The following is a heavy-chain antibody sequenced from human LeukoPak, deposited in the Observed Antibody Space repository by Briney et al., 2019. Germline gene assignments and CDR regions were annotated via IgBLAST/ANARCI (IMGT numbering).Heavy chain of an antibody. Sequence: PGGSLRLSCAASEFTFSSYAMHWVRQVPGRGLEWVSRINGDESSTNYADSVKGRFTISRDNAKDTLYLHMNSLTAEDTAVYYCARGAKWAYYFDYWGQGTLVTVSS. D-gene: IGHD1-26*01. J-gene: IGHJ4*02. CDR2: INGDESST. V-gene: IGHV3-74*01. CDR1: EFTFSSYA. CDR3: ARGAKWAYYFDY.